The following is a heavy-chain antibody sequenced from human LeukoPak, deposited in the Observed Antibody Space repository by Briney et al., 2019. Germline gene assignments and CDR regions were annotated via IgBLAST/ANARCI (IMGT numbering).Heavy chain of an antibody. V-gene: IGHV3-30-3*01. CDR2: ISYDGSNK. Sequence: QAGGSLRLSCAASGFTFSSYAMHWVRQAPGKGLEWVAVISYDGSNKYYADSVKGRFTISRDNSKNTLYLQMNSLRAEDTAVYYCARDGSSRVLRYFDWLLYGMDVWGQGTTVTVSS. CDR1: GFTFSSYA. D-gene: IGHD3-9*01. J-gene: IGHJ6*02. CDR3: ARDGSSRVLRYFDWLLYGMDV.